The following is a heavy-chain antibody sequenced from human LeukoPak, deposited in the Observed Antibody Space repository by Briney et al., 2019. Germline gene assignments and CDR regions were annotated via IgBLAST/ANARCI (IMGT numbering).Heavy chain of an antibody. CDR2: IYYTGST. CDR1: GGSISSGGYS. Sequence: PSQTLSLTCAVSGGSISSGGYSWSWIRRPPGKGLEWIGSIYYTGSTNYNPSLESRVTMSVDTSKNQFSLKLSSLTAADTAVYFCARGPHYYSYYGLDVWGQGTTVTVSS. J-gene: IGHJ6*02. CDR3: ARGPHYYSYYGLDV. V-gene: IGHV4-61*08.